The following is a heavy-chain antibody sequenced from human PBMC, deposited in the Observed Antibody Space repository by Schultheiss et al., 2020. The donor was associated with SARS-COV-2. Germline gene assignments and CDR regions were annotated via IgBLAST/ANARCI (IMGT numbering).Heavy chain of an antibody. J-gene: IGHJ4*02. V-gene: IGHV3-23*01. CDR3: AKGSSSYSGSYYGEY. CDR1: GVTFRSSA. CDR2: ISYSGNNT. D-gene: IGHD1-26*01. Sequence: GESLKISCAASGVTFRSSAMTWVRQAPGKGLEWVSSISYSGNNTYYADSVKGRFIVSRDNSKNTLYLQMNSLRADDTAVYYCAKGSSSYSGSYYGEYWGQGTLLTVFS.